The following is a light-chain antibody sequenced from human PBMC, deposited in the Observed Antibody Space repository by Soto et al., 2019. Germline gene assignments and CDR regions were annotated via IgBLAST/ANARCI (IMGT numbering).Light chain of an antibody. V-gene: IGKV1-6*01. CDR1: QDIRND. CDR2: GAS. Sequence: AIQMTQSRGSLSSFLLGIVTITCRASQDIRNDLAWYQQKPGNPPKVLIYGASTLQSGVPSRFGGSRSGTDFTLTITSLQPEDFAAYYCLQDYTYPFTFGQGTKVDI. J-gene: IGKJ2*01. CDR3: LQDYTYPFT.